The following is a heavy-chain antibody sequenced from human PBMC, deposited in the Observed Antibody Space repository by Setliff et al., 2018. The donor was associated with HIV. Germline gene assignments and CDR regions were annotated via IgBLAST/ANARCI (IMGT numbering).Heavy chain of an antibody. V-gene: IGHV4-38-2*01. J-gene: IGHJ4*02. Sequence: PSETLSLICGVSGYSMSSGYYWGWIRQPPGKGLEWIGNVYHTGSTYYNPSLKSRVTISVDTSKNQFSLKLSSVIAADTAVYYCARHAAGPDGPFDYWGQGTLVTVSS. D-gene: IGHD2-2*01. CDR1: GYSMSSGYY. CDR2: VYHTGST. CDR3: ARHAAGPDGPFDY.